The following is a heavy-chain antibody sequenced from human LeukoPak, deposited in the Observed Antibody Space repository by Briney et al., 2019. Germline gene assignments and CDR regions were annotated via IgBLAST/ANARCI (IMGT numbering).Heavy chain of an antibody. J-gene: IGHJ5*02. Sequence: GRSLRLSCAASGFTFSSYAMHWVRQAPGKGLEWVAVISYDGSNKYYADSVKGRFTISRDNSKNTLYLQMNSLRAEDTAVYYCAKDIAATDDDGANWFDPWGQGTLVTVSS. V-gene: IGHV3-30*07. CDR2: ISYDGSNK. D-gene: IGHD6-13*01. CDR3: AKDIAATDDDGANWFDP. CDR1: GFTFSSYA.